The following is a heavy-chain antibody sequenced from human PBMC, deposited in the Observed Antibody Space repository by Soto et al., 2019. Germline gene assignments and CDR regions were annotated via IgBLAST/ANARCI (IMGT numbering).Heavy chain of an antibody. Sequence: QVQLEQSGAEMKKPGSSVKVSCKASRDTFSSSGFSWVRRAPGQGLEWMGGFIPIIGTANYAPNFQGRVSTTEDEFTGMVYMVLSSLRSDDTADYYCARSGYSYGPFFDWGQGTLVSVSS. J-gene: IGHJ4*02. D-gene: IGHD5-18*01. CDR3: ARSGYSYGPFFD. CDR2: FIPIIGTA. V-gene: IGHV1-69*01. CDR1: RDTFSSSG.